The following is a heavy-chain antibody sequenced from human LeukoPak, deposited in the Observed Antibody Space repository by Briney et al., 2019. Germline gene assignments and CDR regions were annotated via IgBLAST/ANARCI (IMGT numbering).Heavy chain of an antibody. V-gene: IGHV4-39*07. CDR2: IYYSGST. CDR3: ARERSSTSCYQD. CDR1: GGSISSSSYY. D-gene: IGHD2-2*01. J-gene: IGHJ4*02. Sequence: SETLSLTCTVSGGSISSSSYYWGWIRQPPGKGLEWSGSIYYSGSTYYNPSLKSRVTISLDTSKNQFSLKLSSVTAADTAVYYCARERSSTSCYQDWGQGTLVTVSS.